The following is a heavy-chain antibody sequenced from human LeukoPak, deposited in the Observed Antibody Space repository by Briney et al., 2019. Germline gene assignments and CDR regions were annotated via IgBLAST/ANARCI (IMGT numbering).Heavy chain of an antibody. CDR2: INHSGST. CDR3: ARGGRSIAARPIIYYMDV. J-gene: IGHJ6*03. CDR1: GGSFSGYY. V-gene: IGHV4-34*01. Sequence: PSETLSLTCAVYGGSFSGYYWSWIRQPPGKGLEWIGEINHSGSTNYNPSLKSRVTISVDTSKNQFSLKLSSVTAADTAVYYCARGGRSIAARPIIYYMDVWGKGTTVTVSS. D-gene: IGHD6-6*01.